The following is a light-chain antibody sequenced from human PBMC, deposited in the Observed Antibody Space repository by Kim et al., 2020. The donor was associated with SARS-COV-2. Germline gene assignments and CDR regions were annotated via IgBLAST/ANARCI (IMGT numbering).Light chain of an antibody. Sequence: APLSLSPGESATLSCRARQSVGTYLAWYQQKPGQAPRLLIYDASKRATGIPARFRGSGSGTDFTLTIGTLEPEDSAVYYCQQRGNFGQGTRLEIK. J-gene: IGKJ5*01. CDR1: QSVGTY. CDR3: QQRGN. CDR2: DAS. V-gene: IGKV3-11*01.